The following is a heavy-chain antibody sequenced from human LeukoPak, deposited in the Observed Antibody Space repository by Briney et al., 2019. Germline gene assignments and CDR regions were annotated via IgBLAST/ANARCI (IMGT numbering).Heavy chain of an antibody. J-gene: IGHJ6*04. CDR3: ARQAILHSYYGMDV. CDR1: GYSFTSYS. V-gene: IGHV5-51*01. CDR2: IYPGDSDT. Sequence: GGSLKISGQGSGYSFTSYSSGWMRQIPGKGLEWMGIIYPGDSDTRYSPSFQGQVTISADKSISTAYLQWSSLKASDTAMYYCARQAILHSYYGMDVWGEGTTVTVSS.